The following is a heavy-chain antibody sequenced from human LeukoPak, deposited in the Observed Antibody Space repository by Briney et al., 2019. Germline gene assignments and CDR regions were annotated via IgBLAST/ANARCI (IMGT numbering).Heavy chain of an antibody. V-gene: IGHV1-18*01. CDR1: GYTFTSYG. J-gene: IGHJ5*02. D-gene: IGHD2-2*01. CDR3: ARDQFRYCSSTSCQKLNWFDP. Sequence: ASVKVSCKASGYTFTSYGISWVRQAPGQGLEWMGWISAYNGNTNYAQKLQGRVTMTTDTSTSTAYMELRSLRSDDTAVYYCARDQFRYCSSTSCQKLNWFDPWGQGTLVTVSS. CDR2: ISAYNGNT.